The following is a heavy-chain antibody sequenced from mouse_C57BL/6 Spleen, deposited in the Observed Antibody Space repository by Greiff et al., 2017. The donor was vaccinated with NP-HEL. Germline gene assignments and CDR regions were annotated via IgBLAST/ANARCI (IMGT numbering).Heavy chain of an antibody. J-gene: IGHJ1*03. CDR1: GYTFTSYW. V-gene: IGHV1-64*01. CDR3: ARRGDYYGSSPWYFDV. D-gene: IGHD1-1*01. Sequence: VQLQQPGAELVKPGASVKLSCKASGYTFTSYWMHWVKQRPGQGLEWIGMIHPNSGSTNYNEKFKSKATLTVDKSSSTAYMQLSSLTSEDSAVYYCARRGDYYGSSPWYFDVWGTGTTVTVSS. CDR2: IHPNSGST.